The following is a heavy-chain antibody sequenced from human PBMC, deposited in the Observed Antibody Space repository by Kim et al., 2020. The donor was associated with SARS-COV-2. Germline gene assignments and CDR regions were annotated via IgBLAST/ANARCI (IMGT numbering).Heavy chain of an antibody. CDR2: SH. Sequence: SHEYAPYVKRRIIISPDTSQNQFSLQLNSVTPEDTAVYYCARATSSLFDYWGQGTLVTVSS. D-gene: IGHD6-13*01. CDR3: ARATSSLFDY. J-gene: IGHJ4*02. V-gene: IGHV6-1*01.